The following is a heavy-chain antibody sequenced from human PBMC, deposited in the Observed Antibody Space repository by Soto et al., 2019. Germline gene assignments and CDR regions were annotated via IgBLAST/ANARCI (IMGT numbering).Heavy chain of an antibody. CDR2: ISSSGENT. CDR1: GFTFTSFA. CDR3: AKGLSGWYFEN. J-gene: IGHJ4*02. V-gene: IGHV3-23*01. D-gene: IGHD6-25*01. Sequence: EVQLLESGGGLVQPGGSLRLSCAASGFTFTSFAMSWVRQAPGKGLEWVSSISSSGENTIYADSVKGRFTISRDNSKSTPFLQMNSLRADDTAVYYCAKGLSGWYFENWGQGTLVAVSS.